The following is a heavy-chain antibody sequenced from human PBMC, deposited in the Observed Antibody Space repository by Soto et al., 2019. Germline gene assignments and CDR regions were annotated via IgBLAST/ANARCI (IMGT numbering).Heavy chain of an antibody. J-gene: IGHJ4*02. CDR1: GGSISSSSYY. CDR3: ARLGYSGYALFDY. Sequence: PSETLSLTCTVSGGSISSSSYYWGWIRQPPGKGLEWIGSIYYSGSTYYNPSLKSRVTISVDTSKNHFYLNLSSVTAADTAVYYCARLGYSGYALFDYWGQGTLVTVSS. D-gene: IGHD5-12*01. CDR2: IYYSGST. V-gene: IGHV4-39*01.